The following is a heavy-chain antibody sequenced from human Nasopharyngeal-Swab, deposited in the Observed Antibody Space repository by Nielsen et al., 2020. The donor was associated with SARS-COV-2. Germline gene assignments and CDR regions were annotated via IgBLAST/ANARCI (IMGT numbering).Heavy chain of an antibody. D-gene: IGHD2-15*01. CDR2: IYYSGST. J-gene: IGHJ6*03. Sequence: WIRQPPGKGLEWTGYIYYSGSTYSNPSLKSRVTISVDTSKNQFSLKLSSVTAADTAVYYCARLLIAANGHYMDVWGKGTTVTVSS. V-gene: IGHV4-31*02. CDR3: ARLLIAANGHYMDV.